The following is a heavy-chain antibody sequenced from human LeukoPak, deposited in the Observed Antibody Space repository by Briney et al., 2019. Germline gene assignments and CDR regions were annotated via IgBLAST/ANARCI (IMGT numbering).Heavy chain of an antibody. CDR3: AKDVSGSLYYFDY. J-gene: IGHJ4*02. Sequence: PGGSLRLSCAASGFTVSSNYMTWVRQAPGKGLEWVSVLYSGGSTYYADSVKGRFTISRDNSKNTLYLQMNSLRAEDTAVYYCAKDVSGSLYYFDYWGQGTLVTVSS. D-gene: IGHD1-26*01. CDR2: LYSGGST. CDR1: GFTVSSNY. V-gene: IGHV3-53*01.